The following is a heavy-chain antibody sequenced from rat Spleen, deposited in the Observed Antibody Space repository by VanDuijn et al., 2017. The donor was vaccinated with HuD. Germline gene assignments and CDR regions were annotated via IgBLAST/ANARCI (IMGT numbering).Heavy chain of an antibody. D-gene: IGHD1-11*01. V-gene: IGHV5-31*01. CDR2: ITNTGGTT. Sequence: EVQLVESGGGLVQPGRSLKLSCIASGFTFNNYWMTWIRQAPGQGLEWVASITNTGGTTYYPDSVKGRFTISRDNAYSTLYLQMNSLRSEDTATYYCARHEDYGGYSRDYFGYWGQGVMVTVSS. CDR1: GFTFNNYW. CDR3: ARHEDYGGYSRDYFGY. J-gene: IGHJ2*01.